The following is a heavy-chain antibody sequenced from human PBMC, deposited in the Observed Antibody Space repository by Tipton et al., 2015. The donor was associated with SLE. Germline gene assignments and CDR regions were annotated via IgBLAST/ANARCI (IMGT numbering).Heavy chain of an antibody. D-gene: IGHD1-26*01. J-gene: IGHJ4*02. Sequence: SLRLSCVASGFSFSSYWMSWVRQVPGKGLEWVANMNQDGNEKYYVDSVKGRFTISRDNAKNSLYLQMNSLRAEDTAVYYCARDWASGSPFDYWGQGTLVTVSS. CDR1: GFSFSSYW. V-gene: IGHV3-7*01. CDR3: ARDWASGSPFDY. CDR2: MNQDGNEK.